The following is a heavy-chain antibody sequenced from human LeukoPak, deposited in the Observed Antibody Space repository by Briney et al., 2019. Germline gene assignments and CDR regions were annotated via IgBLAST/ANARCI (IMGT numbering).Heavy chain of an antibody. CDR3: VRDLDPLNY. D-gene: IGHD3/OR15-3a*01. V-gene: IGHV3-48*01. J-gene: IGHJ4*02. Sequence: GGSLRLSCAASGFTFSGYNLNWVRQAPGKGLDWVSYISSSGSTIYYANSVKGRFTVSRDNAKNSLFLQMNSLRAEDTAVYYCVRDLDPLNYWGQGTLVTVSS. CDR1: GFTFSGYN. CDR2: ISSSGSTI.